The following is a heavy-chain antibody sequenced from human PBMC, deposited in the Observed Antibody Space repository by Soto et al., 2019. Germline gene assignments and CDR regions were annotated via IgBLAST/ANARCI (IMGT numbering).Heavy chain of an antibody. J-gene: IGHJ6*02. D-gene: IGHD3-10*01. CDR2: IYSGGNT. V-gene: IGHV3-66*01. Sequence: EVQLVESGGGLVQPGGSLRVSCAASGFTVSSNYMTWVRQAPGKGLEWVSVIYSGGNTYYAYSVKGRFTISRDNSKNTLYLQMTSLRAEDTAVYYCAKDGYYGSGSKYGMDVWGQGTSVTVSS. CDR1: GFTVSSNY. CDR3: AKDGYYGSGSKYGMDV.